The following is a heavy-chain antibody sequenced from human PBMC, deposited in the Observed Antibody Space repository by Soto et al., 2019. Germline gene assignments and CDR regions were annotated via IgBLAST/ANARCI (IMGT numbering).Heavy chain of an antibody. Sequence: QPGGSLRLSCAASGFTFSSYAMSWVRQAPGKGLEWVSAISGSGGSTYYADSVKGRLTISRDNSKNTLYLQMNSLRAEDTAVYYCAKGGAAGTYYYYGMDVWGQGTTVTVSS. CDR2: ISGSGGST. V-gene: IGHV3-23*01. D-gene: IGHD6-13*01. J-gene: IGHJ6*02. CDR1: GFTFSSYA. CDR3: AKGGAAGTYYYYGMDV.